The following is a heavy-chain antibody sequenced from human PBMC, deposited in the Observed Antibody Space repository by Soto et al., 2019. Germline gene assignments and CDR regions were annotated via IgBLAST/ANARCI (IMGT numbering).Heavy chain of an antibody. CDR2: ISYTGNT. CDR3: AALLGHCFNNNCFLRWFDP. J-gene: IGHJ5*02. V-gene: IGHV4-39*01. CDR1: GGSITSPNYY. Sequence: SETLSLTCAVSGGSITSPNYYWGWVRQPSGKGPEWIGTISYTGNTFYSLSLRSRVTISLDTSKNQFSLKVNSVAAAGSAVYYCAALLGHCFNNNCFLRWFDPWGPGTQVTVSS. D-gene: IGHD2-15*01.